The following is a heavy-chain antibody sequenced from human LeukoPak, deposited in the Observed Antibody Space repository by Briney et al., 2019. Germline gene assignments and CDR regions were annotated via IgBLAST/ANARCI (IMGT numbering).Heavy chain of an antibody. CDR3: AGGGYNCNYLSCDALHM. CDR1: GGSFSGYY. V-gene: IGHV4-34*01. CDR2: INHSGST. J-gene: IGHJ3*02. Sequence: PSETLSLTCAVYGGSFSGYYWSWIRQPPGKGLEWIGEINHSGSTNYNPSLKSRVTISVDTSKNQFSLKLSSVTAADTAVYYCAGGGYNCNYLSCDALHMWRQGTMVT. D-gene: IGHD1-7*01.